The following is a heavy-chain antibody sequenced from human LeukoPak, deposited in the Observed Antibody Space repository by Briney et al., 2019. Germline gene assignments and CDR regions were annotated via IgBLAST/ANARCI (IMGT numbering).Heavy chain of an antibody. CDR2: INHSGST. V-gene: IGHV4-34*01. CDR1: GGSISNYY. D-gene: IGHD5-24*01. Sequence: SETLSLTCTVSGGSISNYYWSWIRQPPGKGLEWIGEINHSGSTNYNPSLKSRVTISVDTSKNQFSLKLSSVTAADTAVYYCARKGRWLQSADYWGQGTLVTVSS. CDR3: ARKGRWLQSADY. J-gene: IGHJ4*02.